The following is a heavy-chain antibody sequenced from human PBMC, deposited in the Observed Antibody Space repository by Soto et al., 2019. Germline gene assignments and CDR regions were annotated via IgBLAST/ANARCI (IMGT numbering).Heavy chain of an antibody. CDR3: GTNRGGGGY. D-gene: IGHD3-10*01. J-gene: IGHJ4*02. CDR2: IYSGGYT. CDR1: GFTVSNNY. Sequence: EVQLVESGGGLIQPGGSLRLSCAVSGFTVSNNYMSWVRQAPGKGLGGVSVIYSGGYTAYGDSVKGRFTISRDNSKNTLYLQSNRRGADDRAVYYGGTNRGGGGYWGQGTLVTVSS. V-gene: IGHV3-53*01.